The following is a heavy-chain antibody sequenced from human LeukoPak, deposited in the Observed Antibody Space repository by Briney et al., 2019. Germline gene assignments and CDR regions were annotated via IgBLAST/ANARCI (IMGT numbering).Heavy chain of an antibody. CDR1: GYTFTSYG. J-gene: IGHJ2*01. V-gene: IGHV1-18*01. CDR3: AREVRGYSYGYRPTELYWYIDV. Sequence: ASVKVSCKASGYTFTSYGISWVRQAPGQGLEWMGWISAYNGNTNYAQKLQGRVTMTTDTSTSTAYMEVRSLRSDDTAVYYCAREVRGYSYGYRPTELYWYIDVWGRGTLVTVSS. CDR2: ISAYNGNT. D-gene: IGHD5-18*01.